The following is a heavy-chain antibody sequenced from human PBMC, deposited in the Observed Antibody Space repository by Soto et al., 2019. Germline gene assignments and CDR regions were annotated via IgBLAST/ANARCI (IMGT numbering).Heavy chain of an antibody. D-gene: IGHD3-3*01. J-gene: IGHJ5*02. CDR1: GYTFTSHK. Sequence: QVQLVQSGAEVKKPGASVKVSCKASGYTFTSHKINWVRQATGQGLEWMGWMDPDSGKTAYVQKFQGRVTMTRNTSIGTAYMELNSLRSEDTAMYYCARQQDDYWGGFNWFDPWGQGTLVNVSS. CDR3: ARQQDDYWGGFNWFDP. CDR2: MDPDSGKT. V-gene: IGHV1-8*01.